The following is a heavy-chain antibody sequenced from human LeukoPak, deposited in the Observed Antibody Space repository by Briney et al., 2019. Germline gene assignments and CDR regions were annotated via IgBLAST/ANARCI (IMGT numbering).Heavy chain of an antibody. V-gene: IGHV3-30-3*01. CDR1: GFIFGGYA. Sequence: GGSLRLSCAASGFIFGGYAMHWVRQAPGKGLQWLAVISYDGGKTYYADSVEGRFTISRDNSKSTVYLEINSLRSEDTAIYYCARGFNDFWRGSQLEYWGQGTLVTVSS. D-gene: IGHD3-3*01. J-gene: IGHJ4*02. CDR3: ARGFNDFWRGSQLEY. CDR2: ISYDGGKT.